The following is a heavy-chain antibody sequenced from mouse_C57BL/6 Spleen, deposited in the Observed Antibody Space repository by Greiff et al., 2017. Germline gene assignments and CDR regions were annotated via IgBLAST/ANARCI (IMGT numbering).Heavy chain of an antibody. CDR2: IDPSDSYT. CDR3: ARREGSSYHWYCDV. J-gene: IGHJ1*03. V-gene: IGHV1-69*01. D-gene: IGHD1-1*01. CDR1: GYTFTSYW. Sequence: QVQLQQPGAELVMPGASVKLSCKASGYTFTSYWMHWVKQRPGQGLEWIGEIDPSDSYTNYNQKFKGKSTLTVDKSSSTAYMQLSSLTSEDSAVYYCARREGSSYHWYCDVWGTGTTVTVSS.